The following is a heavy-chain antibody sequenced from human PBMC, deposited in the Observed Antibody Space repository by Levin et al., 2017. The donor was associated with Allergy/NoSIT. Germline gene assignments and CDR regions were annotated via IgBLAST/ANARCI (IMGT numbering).Heavy chain of an antibody. Sequence: PGGSLRLSCAASGFTFSSYSINWVRQAPGKGLEWVSSISTSSSYIYYADSVKGRFTISRDNAKNSLYLQMNSLRAEDTAVYYCARDADVDTLMGEFYGLDVWGQGSTVTVSS. D-gene: IGHD5-18*01. CDR1: GFTFSSYS. V-gene: IGHV3-21*01. CDR2: ISTSSSYI. J-gene: IGHJ6*02. CDR3: ARDADVDTLMGEFYGLDV.